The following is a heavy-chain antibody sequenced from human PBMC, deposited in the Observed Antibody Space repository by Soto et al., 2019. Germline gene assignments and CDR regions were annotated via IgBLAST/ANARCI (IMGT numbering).Heavy chain of an antibody. CDR2: IIPIFGTA. Sequence: SLKVSCNASGGTFSSYAISWVRQAPGQGLEWTGGIIPIFGTANYAQKFQGRVTITADESTSTAYMELSSLRSEDTAVYYCARVGYDSSGSHXWGQGTIVTVS. V-gene: IGHV1-69*13. CDR1: GGTFSSYA. J-gene: IGHJ3*02. CDR3: ARVGYDSSGSHX. D-gene: IGHD3-22*01.